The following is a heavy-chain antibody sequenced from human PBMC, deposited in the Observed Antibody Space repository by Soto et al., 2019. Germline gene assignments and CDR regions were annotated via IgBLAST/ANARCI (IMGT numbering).Heavy chain of an antibody. J-gene: IGHJ6*03. D-gene: IGHD2-2*01. CDR3: ARITLNCSSTSCYDYYYYMDV. CDR1: GFSLSNARMG. V-gene: IGHV2-26*01. Sequence: QVTLKESGPVLVKPTETLTLTCTVSGFSLSNARMGVSWIRQPPGKALEWLAHIFSNDEKSYSTSLKSRLTISKDTSKSQVVLTMTNMDPVDTATYYCARITLNCSSTSCYDYYYYMDVWGKGTTVTVSS. CDR2: IFSNDEK.